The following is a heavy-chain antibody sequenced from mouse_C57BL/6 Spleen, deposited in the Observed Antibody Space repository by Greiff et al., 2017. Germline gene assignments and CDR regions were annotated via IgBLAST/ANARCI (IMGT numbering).Heavy chain of an antibody. CDR1: GYTFTDYE. Sequence: VNVVESGAELVRPGASVTLSCKASGYTFTDYEMHWVKQTPVHGLEWIGAIDPETGGTAYNQKFKGKAILTADKSSSTAYMELRSLTSEYSAVYYYTRCIPYDYGSPFAYWGQGTLVTVSA. CDR3: TRCIPYDYGSPFAY. CDR2: IDPETGGT. D-gene: IGHD2-4*01. J-gene: IGHJ3*01. V-gene: IGHV1-15*01.